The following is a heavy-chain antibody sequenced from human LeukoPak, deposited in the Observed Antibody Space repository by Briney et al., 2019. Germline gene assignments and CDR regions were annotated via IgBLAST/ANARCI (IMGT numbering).Heavy chain of an antibody. CDR1: RYTFTGYY. Sequence: ASVSVSCKASRYTFTGYYIHWVRQAPGQGLEWMGIINPSGGSATYAQMFEGRVAMTRDTSTSTVYMDLSSLRSEDTAVYYCARGGPTYDTSGSYPFDYWGQGT. CDR3: ARGGPTYDTSGSYPFDY. J-gene: IGHJ4*02. CDR2: INPSGGSA. V-gene: IGHV1-46*01. D-gene: IGHD3-22*01.